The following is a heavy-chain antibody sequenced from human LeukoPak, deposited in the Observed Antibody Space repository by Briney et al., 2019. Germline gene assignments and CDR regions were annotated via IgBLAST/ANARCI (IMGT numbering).Heavy chain of an antibody. CDR2: INHSGST. CDR1: GGSFSGYY. J-gene: IGHJ4*02. CDR3: ARGRDGYNFLNRGEYYYFDY. D-gene: IGHD5-24*01. Sequence: SETLSLTCAVYGGSFSGYYWSWIRQPPGKGLEWIGEINHSGSTNYNPSLKSRVTISVDTSKNQFSLKLNSVTAAETAVYYCARGRDGYNFLNRGEYYYFDYWGQGTLVTVS. V-gene: IGHV4-34*01.